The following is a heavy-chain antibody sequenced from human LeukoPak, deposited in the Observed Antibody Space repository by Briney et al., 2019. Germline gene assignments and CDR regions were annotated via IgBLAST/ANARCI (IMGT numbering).Heavy chain of an antibody. CDR2: ISSTGSPI. Sequence: PGGSLRLSCAASGFTFSGYSMNWVRQAPGKGLEWVSYISSTGSPIYYADSVKGRFTISRDNAKNSLSLQMNSLRDEDTALYYCARVKTNYYIMDVWGQGTTVTVSS. CDR3: ARVKTNYYIMDV. CDR1: GFTFSGYS. V-gene: IGHV3-48*02. J-gene: IGHJ6*02. D-gene: IGHD2-8*01.